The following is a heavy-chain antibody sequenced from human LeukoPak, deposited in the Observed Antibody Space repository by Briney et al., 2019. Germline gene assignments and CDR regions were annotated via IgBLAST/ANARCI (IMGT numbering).Heavy chain of an antibody. Sequence: PGGSLRLSCAASGFSFISYSMNWVRQAPRKGLEWVSSISSSSDYIYHADSVKGRFTISRDNAKNSLYLQINTLRAEDTAVYYCAGGPGGAFDFWGQGAMVTVSS. V-gene: IGHV3-21*01. CDR2: ISSSSDYI. CDR1: GFSFISYS. CDR3: AGGPGGAFDF. J-gene: IGHJ3*01. D-gene: IGHD1-1*01.